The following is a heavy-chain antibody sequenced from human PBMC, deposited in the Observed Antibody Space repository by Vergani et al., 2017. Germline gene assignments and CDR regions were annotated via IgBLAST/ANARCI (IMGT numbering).Heavy chain of an antibody. J-gene: IGHJ4*02. D-gene: IGHD6-19*01. Sequence: QVQLQESGPGLVKPSETLSLTCTVSGGSISSYYWTWIRQPPGKGLEWIGNIYYTGSTNSNPSLQSRVTMSVDTSNNQFSLRLSSVTAADTAVYYCARGWVSGWYGELGYWGQGTLVTVSS. CDR2: IYYTGST. V-gene: IGHV4-59*01. CDR3: ARGWVSGWYGELGY. CDR1: GGSISSYY.